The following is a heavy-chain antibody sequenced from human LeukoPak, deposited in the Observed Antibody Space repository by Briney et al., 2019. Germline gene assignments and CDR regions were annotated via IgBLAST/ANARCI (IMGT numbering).Heavy chain of an antibody. Sequence: GTSVKVSCKASGFTFTSSAMQWVRQARGQRLEWIGWIVVGSGVTNYAQKFQERVTITRDMSTGTAYMELSSLRSEDTAVYYCAASNDYGDYVGYWGQGTLVTVSS. CDR1: GFTFTSSA. J-gene: IGHJ4*02. CDR2: IVVGSGVT. CDR3: AASNDYGDYVGY. V-gene: IGHV1-58*02. D-gene: IGHD4-17*01.